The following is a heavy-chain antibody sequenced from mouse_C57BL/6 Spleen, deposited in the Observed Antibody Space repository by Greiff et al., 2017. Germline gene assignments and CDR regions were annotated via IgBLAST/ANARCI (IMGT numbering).Heavy chain of an antibody. CDR3: AKGTTVVATDAMDY. J-gene: IGHJ4*01. V-gene: IGHV2-3*01. Sequence: VKLMESGPGLVAPSQSLSITCTVSGFSLTSYGVSWVRQPPGKGLEWLGVIWGDGSTNYHSALISRLSISKDNSKSQVFLKLNSLQTDDTATYYCAKGTTVVATDAMDYWGQGTSVTVSS. D-gene: IGHD1-1*01. CDR1: GFSLTSYG. CDR2: IWGDGST.